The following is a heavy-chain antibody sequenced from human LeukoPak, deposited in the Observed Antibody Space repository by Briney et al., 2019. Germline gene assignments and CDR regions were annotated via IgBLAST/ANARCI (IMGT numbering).Heavy chain of an antibody. V-gene: IGHV4-34*01. D-gene: IGHD3-3*01. CDR1: GGSFSGYY. CDR2: INHSGST. Sequence: SETLSLTCAVYGGSFSGYYWSWIRQPPGKGLEWIGEINHSGSTNYNPSLKSRVTISVDTSKNQFSLKLSSVTAADTAVYYCARGTLLHDFWSGFDPWGQGTLVTVSS. CDR3: ARGTLLHDFWSGFDP. J-gene: IGHJ5*02.